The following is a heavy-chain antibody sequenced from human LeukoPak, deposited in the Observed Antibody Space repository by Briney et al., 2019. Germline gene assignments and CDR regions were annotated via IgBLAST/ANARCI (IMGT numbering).Heavy chain of an antibody. CDR1: GGSISSSGYY. J-gene: IGHJ6*04. CDR3: ARGSVVSSTSCYNV. Sequence: SETLSLTCTVSGGSISSSGYYWSWIRPPPGKGLEWFGYIYHSERTYYNPSLKSRVIISIDRSKNQFSLKLSSVTAADTAVYYCARGSVVSSTSCYNVWGKGTTVTVSS. D-gene: IGHD2-2*02. CDR2: IYHSERT. V-gene: IGHV4-30-2*01.